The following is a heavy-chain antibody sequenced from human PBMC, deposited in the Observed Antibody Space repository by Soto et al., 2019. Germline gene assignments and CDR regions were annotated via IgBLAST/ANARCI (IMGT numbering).Heavy chain of an antibody. Sequence: PGGSLRLSCAASGFTFSTYVMNWVRQTPGKGLEWVAVISYDGSNKYADSVKGRFTISRDNYKNTLYLQMNSLRAEDTAVYYCARVIWNQQTKYYYGMDVWGQGTTVTVSS. CDR2: ISYDGSNK. V-gene: IGHV3-30*01. CDR3: ARVIWNQQTKYYYGMDV. J-gene: IGHJ6*02. D-gene: IGHD1-1*01. CDR1: GFTFSTYV.